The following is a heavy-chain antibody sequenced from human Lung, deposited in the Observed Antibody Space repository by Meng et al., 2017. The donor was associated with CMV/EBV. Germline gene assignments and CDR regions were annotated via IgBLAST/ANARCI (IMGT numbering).Heavy chain of an antibody. D-gene: IGHD3-22*01. CDR2: ISYDGSIK. J-gene: IGHJ4*02. CDR3: ARDRYYYDSNFDH. CDR1: GFTFSSYA. Sequence: LTXAASGFTFSSYALHWVRQAPGKGLEWVAVISYDGSIKHYADSVKGRFSISRDNPKNTLYLQMNSLRADDTAVYYCARDRYYYDSNFDHWGQGTVVTVSS. V-gene: IGHV3-30-3*01.